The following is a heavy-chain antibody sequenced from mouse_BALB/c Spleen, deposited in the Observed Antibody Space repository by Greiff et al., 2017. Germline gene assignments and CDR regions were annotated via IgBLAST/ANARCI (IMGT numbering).Heavy chain of an antibody. CDR2: INPGSGGT. Sequence: QVQLQQSGAELVRPGTSVKVSCKASGYAFNNYLIEWVKQRPGQGLEWIGVINPGSGGTNYNEKFKGKATLTADKSSSTAYMQLSSLTSDDSAVYFCARSMMGYGYFDYWGQGTTLTVSS. CDR3: ARSMMGYGYFDY. D-gene: IGHD2-10*02. J-gene: IGHJ2*01. CDR1: GYAFNNYL. V-gene: IGHV1-54*01.